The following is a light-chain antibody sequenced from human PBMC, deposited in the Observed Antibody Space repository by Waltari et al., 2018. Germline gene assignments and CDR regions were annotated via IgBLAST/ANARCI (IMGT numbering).Light chain of an antibody. V-gene: IGKV1-5*01. J-gene: IGKJ4*01. CDR3: QQYSGYSGP. CDR1: QSLSRW. Sequence: DIQMTQFPSTLSASVGYRVTITCRASQSLSRWLAWYQQKPGKAPKVLIYDASTLERGVPSRFSGSGSETEFTLAISSLQPDDFATYYCQQYSGYSGPFGGGTKVEIK. CDR2: DAS.